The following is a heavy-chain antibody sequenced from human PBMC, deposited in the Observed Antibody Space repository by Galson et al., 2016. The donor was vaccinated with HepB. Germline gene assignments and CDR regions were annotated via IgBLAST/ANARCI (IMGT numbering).Heavy chain of an antibody. CDR1: GASISSYR. CDR3: AKSGNFYIFDKWGQGALVNVASALVCRANVSVITAMPHYTVELNAVTGEASAVYFCADRVSSYIFYN. Sequence: LSLTCTVSGASISSYRWTWIRQPPGKGLEWIGFIYDRGIDYNPSLKSRVTLSVDTSKSQFSLRLNSVTAEDTAVYFCAKSGNFYIFDKWGQGALVNVASALVCRANVSVITAMPHYTVELNAVTGEASAVYFCADRVSSYIFYNWGQGALFTVSS. J-gene: IGHJ4*02. V-gene: IGHV4-59*03. D-gene: IGHD4/OR15-4a*01. CDR2: IYDRGI.